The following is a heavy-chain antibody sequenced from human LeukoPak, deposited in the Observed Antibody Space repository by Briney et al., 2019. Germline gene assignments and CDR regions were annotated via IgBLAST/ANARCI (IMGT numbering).Heavy chain of an antibody. CDR1: GVSFSGYY. D-gene: IGHD3-10*01. J-gene: IGHJ2*01. Sequence: KPSETLCLTCAVYGVSFSGYYWSWIRQPPGKGLEWIGEINHSGSTNYNPSLKSRVTISVDTSKNQFSLKLSSVTAADTAVYYCARGRAWFGDFDLWGRGTLVTVSS. CDR2: INHSGST. V-gene: IGHV4-34*01. CDR3: ARGRAWFGDFDL.